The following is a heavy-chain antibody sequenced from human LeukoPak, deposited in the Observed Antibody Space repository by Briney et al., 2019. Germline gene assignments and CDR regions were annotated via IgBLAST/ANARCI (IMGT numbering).Heavy chain of an antibody. V-gene: IGHV1-2*02. CDR2: INPNSGGT. CDR1: GYSFTGYY. J-gene: IGHJ4*02. Sequence: VASVKVSCKASGYSFTGYYIHWVRQDPGQGLEWMGWINPNSGGTNYAQKFQGRVTMTRDTSISTAYMELSRLRSDDTAAYFCARGPDIRFLEWLPPFDYWGQGTLVTVPS. D-gene: IGHD3-3*01. CDR3: ARGPDIRFLEWLPPFDY.